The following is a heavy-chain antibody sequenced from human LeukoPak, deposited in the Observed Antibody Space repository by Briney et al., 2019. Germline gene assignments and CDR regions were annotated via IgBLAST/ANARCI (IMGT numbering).Heavy chain of an antibody. CDR2: IYPGDSDT. CDR1: GYSFTSYW. Sequence: HGASLQISCKGSGYSFTSYWIGWVRQLPGKGLEWMGIIYPGDSDTRYSPSFQGQVTISADKSLSTAYLQWSSLKASDTAMYYCARRTTSSSSALYWGQGTLVTVSP. V-gene: IGHV5-51*01. CDR3: ARRTTSSSSALY. D-gene: IGHD6-6*01. J-gene: IGHJ4*02.